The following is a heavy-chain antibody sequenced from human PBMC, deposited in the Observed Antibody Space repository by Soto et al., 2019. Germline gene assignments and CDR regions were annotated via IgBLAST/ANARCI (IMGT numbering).Heavy chain of an antibody. J-gene: IGHJ3*02. V-gene: IGHV3-23*01. CDR3: ARVKAQILSSGWYGGDDI. Sequence: EVQLLESGGGLVQPGGSLRLSCAASGFTFSTYSMTWVRQAPGKGLEWVSTIRDSGHSTHYADSVRGRFVISRDNSKNTLFLQMNSLRAEDTAVYYCARVKAQILSSGWYGGDDIWGQGTMVTVSS. CDR2: IRDSGHST. CDR1: GFTFSTYS. D-gene: IGHD6-19*01.